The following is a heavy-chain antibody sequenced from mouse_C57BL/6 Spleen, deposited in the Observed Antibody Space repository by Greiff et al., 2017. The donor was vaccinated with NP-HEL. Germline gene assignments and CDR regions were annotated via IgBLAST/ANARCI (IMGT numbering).Heavy chain of an antibody. CDR2: FYPGSGSI. CDR1: GYTFTEYT. CDR3: ARHEDTTVVVPYFDY. D-gene: IGHD1-1*01. J-gene: IGHJ2*01. Sequence: QVHVKQSGAELVKPGASVKLSCKASGYTFTEYTIHWVKQRSGQGLEWIGWFYPGSGSIKYNEKFKDKATLTADKSSSTVYMELSRLTSEDSAVYFCARHEDTTVVVPYFDYWGQGTTLTVSS. V-gene: IGHV1-62-2*01.